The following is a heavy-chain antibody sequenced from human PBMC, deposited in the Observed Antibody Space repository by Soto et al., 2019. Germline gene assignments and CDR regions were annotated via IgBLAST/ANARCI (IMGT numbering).Heavy chain of an antibody. CDR3: AEDLVTTVNYYYYYGMDV. CDR1: GFTFSSYG. J-gene: IGHJ6*02. CDR2: ISYDGSNK. V-gene: IGHV3-30*18. D-gene: IGHD4-4*01. Sequence: GGSLRLSCAASGFTFSSYGMHWVRQAPGKGLEWVAVISYDGSNKYYADSVEGRFTISRDNSKNTLYLQMNSLRAEDTAVYYCAEDLVTTVNYYYYYGMDVWGQGTTVTVSS.